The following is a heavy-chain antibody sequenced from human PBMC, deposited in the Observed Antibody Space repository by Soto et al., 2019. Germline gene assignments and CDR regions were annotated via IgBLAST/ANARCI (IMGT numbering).Heavy chain of an antibody. J-gene: IGHJ5*02. V-gene: IGHV3-23*01. Sequence: GGSLRLSCVGSGFTFRDHAMRWVRQAPGRGLEWVSAISANGASIQHADSVKGRFSVSRDNAKNTVHLQMDNLRTEDSAVYYCVKGRYYDTPGWFDPWGQGSRVTVSS. CDR3: VKGRYYDTPGWFDP. CDR2: ISANGASI. CDR1: GFTFRDHA. D-gene: IGHD3-22*01.